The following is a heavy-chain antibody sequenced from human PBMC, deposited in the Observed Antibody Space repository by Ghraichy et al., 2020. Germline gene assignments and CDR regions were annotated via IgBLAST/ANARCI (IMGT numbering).Heavy chain of an antibody. CDR2: INNDGRST. D-gene: IGHD6-19*01. V-gene: IGHV3-74*01. J-gene: IGHJ4*02. CDR1: EFTFGDYG. Sequence: GGSLRLSCAASEFTFGDYGMHWVRQPPGKGLVWVSRINNDGRSTGYADSVKGRFTISRDNAKNTLYLQMNSLRAEDTAVYYCARDLVGSGCPRGTIDYWGPRALVTVSS. CDR3: ARDLVGSGCPRGTIDY.